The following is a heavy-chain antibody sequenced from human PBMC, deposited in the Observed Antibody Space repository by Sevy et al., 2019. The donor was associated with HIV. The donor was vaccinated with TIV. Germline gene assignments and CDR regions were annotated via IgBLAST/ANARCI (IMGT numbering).Heavy chain of an antibody. J-gene: IGHJ4*02. CDR1: GYSISSGYY. V-gene: IGHV4-38-2*01. CDR3: ARRTADRSSSPFFDY. Sequence: SETLSLTCDVNGYSISSGYYWGWIRQPPGKGLEWIGSIHRSGTTYSNPSLRSRVTISVDTSKNRFSLKLSSLTVADTAVYYCARRTADRSSSPFFDYWGQGTLVTVSS. D-gene: IGHD6-6*01. CDR2: IHRSGTT.